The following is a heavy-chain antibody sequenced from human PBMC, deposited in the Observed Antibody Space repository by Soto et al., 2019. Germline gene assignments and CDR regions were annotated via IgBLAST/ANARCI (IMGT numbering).Heavy chain of an antibody. V-gene: IGHV4-31*03. J-gene: IGHJ5*02. CDR1: GDSISRSDYY. CDR2: IYYSGST. D-gene: IGHD2-15*01. CDR3: ARVAGFGGSINWFDP. Sequence: PSETLSLTCTVSGDSISRSDYYWGWLRQPPGKELEWIGYIYYSGSTYYNPSLKSRVTISVDTSKNQFSLKLSSVTAADTAVYYCARVAGFGGSINWFDPWGQGTLVTVSS.